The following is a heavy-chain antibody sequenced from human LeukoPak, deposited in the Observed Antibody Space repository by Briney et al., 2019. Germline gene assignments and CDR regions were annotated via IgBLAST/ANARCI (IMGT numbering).Heavy chain of an antibody. Sequence: PGGSLRLSCAASGFTFSSYAMSWVRQAPGKGLEWVSAISGSGGSTYYTDSVKGRFTISRDNSKNTLYLQMNSLRAEDTAVYYCAKGLRYCSGGSCHWGQGTLVTVSS. D-gene: IGHD2-15*01. CDR1: GFTFSSYA. CDR3: AKGLRYCSGGSCH. V-gene: IGHV3-23*01. J-gene: IGHJ4*02. CDR2: ISGSGGST.